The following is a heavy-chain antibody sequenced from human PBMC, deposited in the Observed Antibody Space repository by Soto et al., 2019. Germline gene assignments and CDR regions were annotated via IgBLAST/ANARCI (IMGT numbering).Heavy chain of an antibody. Sequence: EVQLVESGGGLVQPGGSLRLSCAASGFTFSSYSMNWVRQAPGKGLEWVSYISSSSSTIYYADSVKGRFTICRDNAKNSLYLQMNSLRAEDTAVYYCARHPERIAEIGWFDPWGQGTLATVSS. CDR2: ISSSSSTI. CDR3: ARHPERIAEIGWFDP. V-gene: IGHV3-48*01. J-gene: IGHJ5*02. D-gene: IGHD6-13*01. CDR1: GFTFSSYS.